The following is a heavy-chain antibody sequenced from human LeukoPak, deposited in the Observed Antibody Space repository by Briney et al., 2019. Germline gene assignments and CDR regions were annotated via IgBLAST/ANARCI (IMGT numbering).Heavy chain of an antibody. CDR1: GFAFSNYA. D-gene: IGHD5-18*01. Sequence: GGSLRLSCAASGFAFSNYAMSWVRQAPGKGLEWVSSLISSGATTYYADSVKGRFAISRDNSRNTVHLQMDSLRAEDSAVYYCAKNAGYSYGLYYFDYWGQGTLVTVSS. V-gene: IGHV3-23*01. CDR2: LISSGATT. J-gene: IGHJ4*02. CDR3: AKNAGYSYGLYYFDY.